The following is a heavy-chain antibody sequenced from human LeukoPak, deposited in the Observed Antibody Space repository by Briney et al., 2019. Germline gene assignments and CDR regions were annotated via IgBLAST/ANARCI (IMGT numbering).Heavy chain of an antibody. D-gene: IGHD6-19*01. CDR1: GGTFSSYA. CDR2: IIPIFGTA. Sequence: TVKVSCKASGGTFSSYAISWVRQAPGQGLEWMGRIIPIFGTANYAQKFQGRVTITTDESTSTAYMELSSLRSEDTAVYYCASRYSSGWYYNGLDYWGQGTLVTVSS. J-gene: IGHJ4*02. CDR3: ASRYSSGWYYNGLDY. V-gene: IGHV1-69*05.